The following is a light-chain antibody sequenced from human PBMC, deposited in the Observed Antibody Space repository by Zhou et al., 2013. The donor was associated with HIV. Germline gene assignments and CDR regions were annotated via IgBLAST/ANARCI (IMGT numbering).Light chain of an antibody. J-gene: IGKJ2*01. CDR3: QQYDTWPS. Sequence: EIVLTQSPATLSLSPGERATLSCRASQSVSSYLAWYQQKPGQAPSLLIYDTSIRATGVPARFSGSGSGREFTLTISGLQSEDFALYFCQQYDTWPSFGQGTKLQIK. V-gene: IGKV3-15*01. CDR1: QSVSSY. CDR2: DTS.